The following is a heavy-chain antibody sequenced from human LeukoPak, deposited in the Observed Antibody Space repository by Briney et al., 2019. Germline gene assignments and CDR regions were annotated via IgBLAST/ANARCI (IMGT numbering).Heavy chain of an antibody. CDR2: INHSGST. CDR1: GGSFSGYY. Sequence: SETLSPTCAVYGGSFSGYYWSWIRQPPGKGLEWIGEINHSGSTNYSPSLKSRVTISVDTSKNQFSLKLSSVTAADTAVYYCARGTTGTNSYFDYWGQGTLVTVSS. CDR3: ARGTTGTNSYFDY. J-gene: IGHJ4*02. V-gene: IGHV4-34*01. D-gene: IGHD1-1*01.